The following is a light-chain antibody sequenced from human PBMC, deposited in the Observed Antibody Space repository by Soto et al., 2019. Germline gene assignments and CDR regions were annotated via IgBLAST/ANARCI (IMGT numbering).Light chain of an antibody. V-gene: IGKV3-20*01. CDR1: QSVSSSF. J-gene: IGKJ3*01. CDR2: GAS. Sequence: EIVLTQSPGTLSLSPGERASLSCRGSQSVSSSFLAWYQQKPGQAPRLLIYGASSRATGIPDRFSGSGSGTDFTLTISRLEPEDFAVYYCQQYGSSPRTFGPGTTVDI. CDR3: QQYGSSPRT.